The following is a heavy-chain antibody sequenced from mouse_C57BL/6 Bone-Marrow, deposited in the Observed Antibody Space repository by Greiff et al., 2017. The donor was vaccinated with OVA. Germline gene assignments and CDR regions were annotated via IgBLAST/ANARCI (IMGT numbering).Heavy chain of an antibody. CDR1: GYTFTSYW. D-gene: IGHD1-1*01. V-gene: IGHV1-50*01. CDR2: IDPSDSYT. CDR3: ARRGYGSSSWFAY. Sequence: QVQLQQPGAELVKPGASVKLSCKASGYTFTSYWMQWVKQRPGQGLEWIGEIDPSDSYTNYNQKFKGKATLTVDTSSRTAYMQLSSLTSEDSAVYYCARRGYGSSSWFAYWGQGTLVTVSA. J-gene: IGHJ3*01.